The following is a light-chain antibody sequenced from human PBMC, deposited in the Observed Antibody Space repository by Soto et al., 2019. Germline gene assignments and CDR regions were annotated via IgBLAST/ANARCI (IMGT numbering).Light chain of an antibody. Sequence: LTQPASVSGSPGQSITISCTGTSSDVGGYNFVSWYQQYPGKAPKLMIFDVSNRPSGISDRFSGSKSGDTASLTISGLQAEDEADYYCSSYTGSGTDVFGTGTKVTVL. V-gene: IGLV2-14*01. CDR3: SSYTGSGTDV. J-gene: IGLJ1*01. CDR1: SSDVGGYNF. CDR2: DVS.